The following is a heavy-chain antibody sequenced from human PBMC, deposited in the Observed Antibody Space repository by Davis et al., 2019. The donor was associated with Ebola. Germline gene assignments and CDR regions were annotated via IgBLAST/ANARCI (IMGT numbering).Heavy chain of an antibody. CDR1: GFSVSANY. CDR3: AKFRKTAQWGLSDY. J-gene: IGHJ4*02. CDR2: ISSSSSFI. V-gene: IGHV3-21*01. D-gene: IGHD1-1*01. Sequence: GESLKISCAASGFSVSANYMIWVRQAPGKGLEWVSSISSSSSFIYYSDSVKGRFTISRDNAKNSLYLHMNSLRAEDTAVYYCAKFRKTAQWGLSDYWGQGTLVTVSS.